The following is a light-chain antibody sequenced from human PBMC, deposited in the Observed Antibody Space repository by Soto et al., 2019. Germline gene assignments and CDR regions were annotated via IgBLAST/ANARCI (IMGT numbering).Light chain of an antibody. V-gene: IGLV2-8*01. CDR1: SSDVGGYNY. CDR3: SSSGPTKISYSV. Sequence: QSVLTQPPSASGSPGQSVTISCTGTSSDVGGYNYVSWYQQYPGRAPKLMIYEVTKRPSGVPDRFSGSKSGNTASLTVSGLQPEVDLVIFXSSSGPTKISYSVFVGG. J-gene: IGLJ3*02. CDR2: EVT.